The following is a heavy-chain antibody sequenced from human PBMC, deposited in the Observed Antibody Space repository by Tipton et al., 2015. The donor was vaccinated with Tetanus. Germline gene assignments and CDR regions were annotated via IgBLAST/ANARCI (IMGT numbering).Heavy chain of an antibody. V-gene: IGHV3-53*01. Sequence: SLRLSCAASGFTVSSNYMSWVRQAPGKGLEWVSVIYSGGSTYYADSVKGRFTISRDNSKNTLYLQMNSLRAEDTAVYYCARVWSGWYVIDYWGQGTLVTVSS. CDR3: ARVWSGWYVIDY. D-gene: IGHD6-19*01. J-gene: IGHJ4*02. CDR2: IYSGGST. CDR1: GFTVSSNY.